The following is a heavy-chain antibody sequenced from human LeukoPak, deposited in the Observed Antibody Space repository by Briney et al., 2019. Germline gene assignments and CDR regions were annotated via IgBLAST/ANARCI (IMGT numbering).Heavy chain of an antibody. D-gene: IGHD3-9*01. J-gene: IGHJ4*02. Sequence: SVKVSCKASGGTFSSYAISWVRQAPGQGLEWMGRIIPILGIANYAQKFQGRVTITADKSTSTAYMELSSLRSEDTAVYYCASSYDILTGYEGAFDYWGQGTLVTVSS. CDR1: GGTFSSYA. V-gene: IGHV1-69*04. CDR2: IIPILGIA. CDR3: ASSYDILTGYEGAFDY.